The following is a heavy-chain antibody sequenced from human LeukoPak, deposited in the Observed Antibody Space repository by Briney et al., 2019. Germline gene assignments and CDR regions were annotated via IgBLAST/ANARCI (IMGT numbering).Heavy chain of an antibody. D-gene: IGHD6-13*01. Sequence: GGSLRLSCAASGFIFSDYWMSWVRQAPGKGLEWVANIKQDGSEKYYVDSVKGRFTISRDNAKNSLYLQMNSLRVEDTAVYYCARGYSSSWFPPTFDYWGQGTLVTVSS. V-gene: IGHV3-7*04. J-gene: IGHJ4*02. CDR2: IKQDGSEK. CDR3: ARGYSSSWFPPTFDY. CDR1: GFIFSDYW.